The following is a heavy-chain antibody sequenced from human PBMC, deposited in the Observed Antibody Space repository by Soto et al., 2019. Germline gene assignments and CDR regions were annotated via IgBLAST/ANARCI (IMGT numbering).Heavy chain of an antibody. CDR3: ATLGYSSGWSPPPGNYDY. CDR1: GFTFSSYS. CDR2: ISSTGSYI. D-gene: IGHD6-19*01. J-gene: IGHJ4*02. V-gene: IGHV3-21*01. Sequence: GGSLRLSCAASGFTFSSYSMNWVRQAPGKGLEWVSSISSTGSYIYYADSVKGRFTISRDNAKNSLYLQMNSLRAEDTAVYYCATLGYSSGWSPPPGNYDYWGQGTLVTVSS.